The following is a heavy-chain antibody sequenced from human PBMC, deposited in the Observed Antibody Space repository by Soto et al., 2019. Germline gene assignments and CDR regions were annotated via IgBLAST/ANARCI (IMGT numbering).Heavy chain of an antibody. CDR1: GNTFTPYY. CDR2: INPSGGHT. D-gene: IGHD2-21*02. Sequence: QVQLMQSGAEVKKPGASVKVSCKASGNTFTPYYIHWVRQAPGQGLVWMGTINPSGGHTTYAQKFLGRMTMTRDASTSTLYMELTSLRSEDTAVYYCARGGHVVVVTAAFDYWGQGTLVTVSS. CDR3: ARGGHVVVVTAAFDY. V-gene: IGHV1-46*01. J-gene: IGHJ4*02.